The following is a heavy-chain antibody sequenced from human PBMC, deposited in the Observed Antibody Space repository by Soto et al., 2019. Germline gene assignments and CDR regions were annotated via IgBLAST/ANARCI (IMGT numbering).Heavy chain of an antibody. D-gene: IGHD3-9*01. V-gene: IGHV1-8*01. J-gene: IGHJ3*02. Sequence: AHHDTGQGLEWMGWMNPDSGNTGYAQKFQGRVTMTRNTSISTAYMELSSLRSEDTAVYYCAKGSLTGLDAFDIWGQGTMVTVSS. CDR3: AKGSLTGLDAFDI. CDR2: MNPDSGNT.